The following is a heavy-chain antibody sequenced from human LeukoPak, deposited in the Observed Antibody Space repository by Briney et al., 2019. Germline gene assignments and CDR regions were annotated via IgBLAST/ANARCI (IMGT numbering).Heavy chain of an antibody. V-gene: IGHV3-7*01. J-gene: IGHJ4*02. CDR3: ARSTLYCSSTNCYAGEYYFDY. D-gene: IGHD2-2*01. CDR2: IKQDGSEI. Sequence: GGSLRLSCAASGFTFSNYWMSWVRQAPGKGLEWEANIKQDGSEIYYVDSVKGRFTISRDNAKSSLYLQMNSLRAEDTAVYYCARSTLYCSSTNCYAGEYYFDYWGQGTLVTVSS. CDR1: GFTFSNYW.